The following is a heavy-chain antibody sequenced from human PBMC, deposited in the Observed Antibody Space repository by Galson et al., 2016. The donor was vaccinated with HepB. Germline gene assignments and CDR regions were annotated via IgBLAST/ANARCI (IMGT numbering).Heavy chain of an antibody. CDR3: AHLTMAKYYFDY. CDR1: GFSLSSRGVG. D-gene: IGHD3-10*01. Sequence: PALVKPTQTLTLTCTFSGFSLSSRGVGVGWIRQPPGKALEWFAIIYWDDDKRYSPSLKNRVALAQDTSKNQVVLTMANMDPVDTATYYCAHLTMAKYYFDYWGQGPWSPSPQ. J-gene: IGHJ4*02. CDR2: IYWDDDK. V-gene: IGHV2-5*02.